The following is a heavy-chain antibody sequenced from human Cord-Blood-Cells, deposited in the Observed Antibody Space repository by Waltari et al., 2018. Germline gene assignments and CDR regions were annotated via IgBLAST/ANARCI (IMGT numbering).Heavy chain of an antibody. D-gene: IGHD6-13*01. V-gene: IGHV3-30-3*01. CDR3: AREIEYSSSYDY. CDR1: GFTFSSYA. J-gene: IGHJ4*02. Sequence: QVQLVESGGGVVQPGRSLRLSCAASGFTFSSYAMHGVRQAPGKGLEWVAVISYDGSNKYYADSVKGRFTISRDNSKNTLYLQMNSLRAEDTAVYYCAREIEYSSSYDYWGQGTLVTVSS. CDR2: ISYDGSNK.